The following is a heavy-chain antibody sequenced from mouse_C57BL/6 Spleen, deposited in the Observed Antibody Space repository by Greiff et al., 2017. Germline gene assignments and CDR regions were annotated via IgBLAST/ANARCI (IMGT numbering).Heavy chain of an antibody. J-gene: IGHJ4*01. CDR1: GFTFSDYY. D-gene: IGHD2-3*01. CDR3: AREGWDYAMDD. CDR2: INYDGSST. V-gene: IGHV5-16*01. Sequence: EVQLVESEGGLVQPGSSMKLSCTASGFTFSDYYMAWVRQVPEKGLEWVANINYDGSSTYYLDSLKSRFIISRDNAKNILYLQMSSLKSEDTATYYCAREGWDYAMDDWGQGTSVTVSS.